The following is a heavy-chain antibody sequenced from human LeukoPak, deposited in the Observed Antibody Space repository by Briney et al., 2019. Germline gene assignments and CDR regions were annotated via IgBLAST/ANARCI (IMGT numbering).Heavy chain of an antibody. J-gene: IGHJ4*02. Sequence: PSETLSLTCTVSGGSISSSSYYWGWIRQPPGKGLEWIGSIYYSGSTYYNPSLKSRVTISVDTSKNQFSLKQSSVTAADTAVYYCARLREVYDWIQLWAHFDYWGQGTLVTVSS. V-gene: IGHV4-39*01. D-gene: IGHD5-18*01. CDR3: ARLREVYDWIQLWAHFDY. CDR1: GGSISSSSYY. CDR2: IYYSGST.